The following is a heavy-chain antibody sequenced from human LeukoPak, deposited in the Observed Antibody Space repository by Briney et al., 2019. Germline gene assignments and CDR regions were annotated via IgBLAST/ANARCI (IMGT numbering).Heavy chain of an antibody. CDR2: INHSGST. D-gene: IGHD6-19*01. CDR3: ARVCIAVAGTAHFDY. V-gene: IGHV4-34*01. Sequence: SETLSLTCAVYGGSFSGYYWSWIRQPPGKGLEWIGEINHSGSTNYNPSLKSRVTISVDTSKNQFSLKLSSVTAADTAAYYCARVCIAVAGTAHFDYWGQGTLVTVSS. CDR1: GGSFSGYY. J-gene: IGHJ4*02.